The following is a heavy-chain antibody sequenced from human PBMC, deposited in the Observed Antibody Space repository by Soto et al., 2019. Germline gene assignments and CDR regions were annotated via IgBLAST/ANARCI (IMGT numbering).Heavy chain of an antibody. CDR3: AKDRGSRIVATSADY. D-gene: IGHD5-12*01. J-gene: IGHJ4*02. CDR2: ISGSGGST. V-gene: IGHV3-23*01. CDR1: GFTFSSYA. Sequence: PGGSLRLSCAASGFTFSSYAMSWVRQAPGKGLEWVSAISGSGGSTYYADSVKGRFTISRDNSNNTLYLQMNSLRAEDTAVYYCAKDRGSRIVATSADYWGQGSLVTVSS.